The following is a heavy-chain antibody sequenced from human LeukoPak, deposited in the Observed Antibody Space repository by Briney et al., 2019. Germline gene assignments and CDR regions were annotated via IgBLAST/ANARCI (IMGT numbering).Heavy chain of an antibody. D-gene: IGHD3-22*01. CDR2: ISGSGGST. J-gene: IGHJ4*02. CDR3: AKVRAHDSSGYYSALPDY. V-gene: IGHV3-23*01. Sequence: GGSLRLSCAASGFTFSSYAMSWVRQAPGKGLEWVSAISGSGGSTYYADSVKGRFTISRDNSKDTLYLQMNSLRAEDTAVYYCAKVRAHDSSGYYSALPDYWGQGTLVTVSS. CDR1: GFTFSSYA.